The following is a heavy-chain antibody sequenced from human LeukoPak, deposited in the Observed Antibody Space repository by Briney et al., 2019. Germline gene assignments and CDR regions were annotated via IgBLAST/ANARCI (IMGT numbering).Heavy chain of an antibody. CDR1: GFSFSSYS. CDR2: ISSSSSYI. Sequence: GGSLRLSCAASGFSFSSYSMNWVRQAPGKGLEWVSSISSSSSYIYYADLVKGRFTISRDNAKNSLYLQMNSLRAEDTAVYYCATAGIPGQLWSFFDFWGQGTLVTVSS. V-gene: IGHV3-21*01. J-gene: IGHJ4*02. CDR3: ATAGIPGQLWSFFDF. D-gene: IGHD5-18*01.